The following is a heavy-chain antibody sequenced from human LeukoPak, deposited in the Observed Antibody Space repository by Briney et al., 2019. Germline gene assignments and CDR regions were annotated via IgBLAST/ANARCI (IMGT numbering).Heavy chain of an antibody. CDR3: ARDSSYGSGSFGP. Sequence: GGSLRLSCVASGFTFRSYAMNWVRQAPGKGLERVSYMSSDSSFINYADSVKGRFTISRDNAKNSLYLQMSSLRAEDTAVYYCARDSSYGSGSFGPWGQGTLVTVSS. V-gene: IGHV3-21*05. CDR2: MSSDSSFI. CDR1: GFTFRSYA. J-gene: IGHJ5*02. D-gene: IGHD3-10*01.